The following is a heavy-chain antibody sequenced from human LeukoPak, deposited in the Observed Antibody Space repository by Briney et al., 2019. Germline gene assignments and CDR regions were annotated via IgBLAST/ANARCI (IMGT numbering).Heavy chain of an antibody. Sequence: GASVKVSCKASGYTFTSYGISWVRQAPGQGLEWMGGFDPEDGETIYAQKFQGRVTMTEDTSTDTAYMELSSLRSEDTAAYYCATSLRRYFEPSFDFDYWGQGTLVTVSS. CDR2: FDPEDGET. V-gene: IGHV1-24*01. D-gene: IGHD3-9*01. J-gene: IGHJ4*02. CDR1: GYTFTSYG. CDR3: ATSLRRYFEPSFDFDY.